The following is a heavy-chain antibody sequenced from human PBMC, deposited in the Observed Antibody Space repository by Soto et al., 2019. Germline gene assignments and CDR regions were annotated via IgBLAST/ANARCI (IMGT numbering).Heavy chain of an antibody. CDR3: ARRYEGNFDY. J-gene: IGHJ4*02. Sequence: SETLSLTCTVSGGSISSYYWSWIRQPPGKGLEWIGYIYYSGSTNYNPSLKSRVTISVDTSKNQFSLKLSSVTAADTAVYYCARRYEGNFDYWGQGTLVTVSS. D-gene: IGHD3-3*01. CDR1: GGSISSYY. CDR2: IYYSGST. V-gene: IGHV4-59*01.